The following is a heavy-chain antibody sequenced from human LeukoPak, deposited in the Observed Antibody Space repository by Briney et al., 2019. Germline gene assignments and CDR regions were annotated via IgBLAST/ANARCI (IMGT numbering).Heavy chain of an antibody. Sequence: ASVKLSCKASAGTFSSYAISWVRQAPGQGLERMGGIIPIFVTENYAQKVQGRVTITTDESTSTAYMELSSLRAEDTAGYYCARVREGVTIFGVVSIFDYWGQGTLVTVSS. CDR3: ARVREGVTIFGVVSIFDY. CDR1: AGTFSSYA. D-gene: IGHD3-3*01. J-gene: IGHJ4*02. CDR2: IIPIFVTE. V-gene: IGHV1-69*05.